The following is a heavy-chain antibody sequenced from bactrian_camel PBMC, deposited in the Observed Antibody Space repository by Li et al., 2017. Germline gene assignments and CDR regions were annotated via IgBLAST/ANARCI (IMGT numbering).Heavy chain of an antibody. CDR1: GFSFDGQG. Sequence: HVQLVESGGGSVQAGENLRLSCTASGFSFDGQGMGWYRGPGTECELVPHLNDDGTTDYADSVKGRFTISQDNAKQQLYLQMNDLKPEDTSVYYCAADWSRFGNQCAFRAPYGQGTQVTVS. D-gene: IGHD1*01. CDR2: LNDDGTT. V-gene: IGHV3S55*01. J-gene: IGHJ4*01.